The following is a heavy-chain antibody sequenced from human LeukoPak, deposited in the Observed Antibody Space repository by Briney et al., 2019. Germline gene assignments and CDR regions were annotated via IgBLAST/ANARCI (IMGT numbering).Heavy chain of an antibody. D-gene: IGHD3-22*01. J-gene: IGHJ3*02. V-gene: IGHV3-48*01. CDR2: ISSSSSTI. Sequence: GGSLRLSCAASTFTFSSYAMHWVRQAPGKGLEWVSYISSSSSTIYYADSVKGRFTISRDNAKNSLYLQMNSLRAEDTAVYYCARTAIYYDSSPDAFDIWGQGTMVTVSS. CDR1: TFTFSSYA. CDR3: ARTAIYYDSSPDAFDI.